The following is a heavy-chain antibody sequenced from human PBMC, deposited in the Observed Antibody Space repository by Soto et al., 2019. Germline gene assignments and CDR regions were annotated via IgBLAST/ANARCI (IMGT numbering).Heavy chain of an antibody. CDR3: AIDFLVGHDYGSGSYHIYYCGMDV. Sequence: PGGSLRLSCAASGFTFSSYAMSWVRQAPGKGLEWVSAISGSGGSTYYADSVKGRFTISRDNSKNTLYLQMNSLRAEDTAVYYCAIDFLVGHDYGSGSYHIYYCGMDVWGQGTTVTVSS. CDR2: ISGSGGST. V-gene: IGHV3-23*01. J-gene: IGHJ6*02. D-gene: IGHD3-10*01. CDR1: GFTFSSYA.